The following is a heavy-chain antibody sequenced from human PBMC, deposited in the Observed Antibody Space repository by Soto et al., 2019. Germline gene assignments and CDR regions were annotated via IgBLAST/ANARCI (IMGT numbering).Heavy chain of an antibody. J-gene: IGHJ5*02. CDR1: GYTNSADP. CDR3: GRAISGYVT. D-gene: IGHD5-12*01. V-gene: IGHV1-3*01. CDR2: INAGNGNT. Sequence: VNGSCKASGYTNSADPSHWVRQAPGQRLEWMGWINAGNGNTRYSQKFQGRVTLTRDTSASTAYMDLSSLRSEDTAIYYCGRAISGYVTWGKGALVTVSS.